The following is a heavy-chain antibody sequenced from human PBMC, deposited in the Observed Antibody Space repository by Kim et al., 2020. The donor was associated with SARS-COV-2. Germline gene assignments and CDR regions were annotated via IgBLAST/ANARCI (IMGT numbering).Heavy chain of an antibody. Sequence: TVQGRVTITADKSTSTAYMELSSLRSEDTAVYYCARDGIGRYSGYAHFDYWGQGTLVTVSS. CDR3: ARDGIGRYSGYAHFDY. J-gene: IGHJ4*02. D-gene: IGHD5-12*01. V-gene: IGHV1-69*04.